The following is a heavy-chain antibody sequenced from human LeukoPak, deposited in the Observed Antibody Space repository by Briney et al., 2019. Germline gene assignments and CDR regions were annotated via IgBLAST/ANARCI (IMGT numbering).Heavy chain of an antibody. V-gene: IGHV1-69*04. CDR1: GGTFSSYA. CDR3: ARSTEDYYDNSGYLFFDY. CDR2: IIPILGIA. Sequence: GASVKVSCKASGGTFSSYAISWVRQAPGQGLEWMGRIIPILGIANYAQKFQGRVTITADKSTSTAYMELSSLRSEDTAVYYCARSTEDYYDNSGYLFFDYWGQGTLVTVSS. J-gene: IGHJ4*02. D-gene: IGHD3-22*01.